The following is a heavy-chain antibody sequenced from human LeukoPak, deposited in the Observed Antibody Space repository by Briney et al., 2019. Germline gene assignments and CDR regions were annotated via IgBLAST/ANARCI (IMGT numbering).Heavy chain of an antibody. D-gene: IGHD5-18*01. Sequence: ASVKVSCKASGYTFTSYYMHWVRQAPGQGLEWMGIINPSGGSTSYAQKFQGRVTMTRDMSTSTAYMELRSLRSDDTAVYYCARDWGYSYGLYYFDYWGQGTLVTVSS. CDR3: ARDWGYSYGLYYFDY. CDR1: GYTFTSYY. J-gene: IGHJ4*02. V-gene: IGHV1-46*01. CDR2: INPSGGST.